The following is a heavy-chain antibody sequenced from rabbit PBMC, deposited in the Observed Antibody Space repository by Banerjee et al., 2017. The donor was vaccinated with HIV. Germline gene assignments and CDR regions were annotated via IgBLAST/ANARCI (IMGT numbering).Heavy chain of an antibody. D-gene: IGHD8-1*01. CDR3: ARSARSSSYSYFNL. J-gene: IGHJ4*01. Sequence: QSLAESGGGLVQPEGSLSLTCKASGFTISSTSYMCWVRQAPGKGLEWIGCIYAGSSGYSYYANWAKGRFTISKTSSTTVTLQMTSLTAADTATLFCARSARSSSYSYFNLWGQGTLVTVS. V-gene: IGHV1S40*01. CDR1: GFTISSTSY. CDR2: IYAGSSGYS.